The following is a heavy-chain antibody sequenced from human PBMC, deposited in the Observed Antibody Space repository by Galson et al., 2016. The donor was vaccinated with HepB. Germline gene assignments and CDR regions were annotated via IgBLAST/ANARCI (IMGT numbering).Heavy chain of an antibody. CDR2: INPNGSSA. CDR3: ARGIAKMYWFDP. D-gene: IGHD1-26*01. CDR1: GHTFSSYY. J-gene: IGHJ5*02. Sequence: SCKASGHTFSSYYMHWVRQAPGQGLEWMRIINPNGSSASYAQQLQGRVTMTRDTSTSTLYMELSSLRSEDTAVYYCARGIAKMYWFDPWGQGTLVTVSS. V-gene: IGHV1-46*01.